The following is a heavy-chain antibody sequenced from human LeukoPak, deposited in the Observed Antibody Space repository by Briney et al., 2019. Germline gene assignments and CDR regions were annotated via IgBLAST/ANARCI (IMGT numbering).Heavy chain of an antibody. CDR1: GFTVSSNY. J-gene: IGHJ4*02. CDR3: ARGIAVADTRFFDL. Sequence: GGSLRDSCAASGFTVSSNYMTWVCQAPGKGLEWVSVIYSGGSTYYADSVKGRFTISRDNSKSTLYLQMNSLRVEDTAVYYCARGIAVADTRFFDLWRQGTLVTVSS. CDR2: IYSGGST. D-gene: IGHD6-19*01. V-gene: IGHV3-66*01.